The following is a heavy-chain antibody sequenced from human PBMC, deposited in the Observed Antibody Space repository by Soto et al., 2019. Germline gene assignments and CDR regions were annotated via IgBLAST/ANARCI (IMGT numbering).Heavy chain of an antibody. D-gene: IGHD2-21*02. V-gene: IGHV3-74*01. Sequence: EVQLVESGGGLAQPGGSLRLSCVASGFTFDYYWMHWVRQAPGEGLMWVSRLQTDGSHPAYADSVKGRFTISRDNAKITLYLEMNNLRAADTAVYYCAGGGDPDYWGQGTLVTVSS. CDR2: LQTDGSHP. CDR1: GFTFDYYW. CDR3: AGGGDPDY. J-gene: IGHJ4*02.